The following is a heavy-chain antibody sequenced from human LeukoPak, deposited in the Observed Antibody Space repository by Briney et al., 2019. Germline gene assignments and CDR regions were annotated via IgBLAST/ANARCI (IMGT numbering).Heavy chain of an antibody. V-gene: IGHV1-2*02. CDR2: INPKNGDT. CDR1: GYSFTASY. CDR3: VRDDYNGNSFDS. Sequence: VASVTVSCTASGYSFTASYMHWVRQAPGQGLEWVGCINPKNGDTSTAQRFQGRVTMTRDTSLSTAYMDLTSLRSDDTAVYYCVRDDYNGNSFDSWGPGTLVTVSS. J-gene: IGHJ5*01. D-gene: IGHD4-4*01.